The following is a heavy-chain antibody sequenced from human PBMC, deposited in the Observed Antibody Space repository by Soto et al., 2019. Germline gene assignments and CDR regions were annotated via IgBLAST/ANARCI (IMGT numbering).Heavy chain of an antibody. D-gene: IGHD3-3*01. J-gene: IGHJ4*02. V-gene: IGHV3-21*01. CDR1: GFTFSSYS. CDR2: ISSSSSYI. CDR3: ARDGQKRDYDFWSGYYFSGGDY. Sequence: GGSLRLSCAASGFTFSSYSMNWVRQAPGKGLEWVSSISSSSSYIYYADSVKGRFTISRDNAKNSLYLQMNSLRAEDTAVYYCARDGQKRDYDFWSGYYFSGGDYWGQGTLVTVSS.